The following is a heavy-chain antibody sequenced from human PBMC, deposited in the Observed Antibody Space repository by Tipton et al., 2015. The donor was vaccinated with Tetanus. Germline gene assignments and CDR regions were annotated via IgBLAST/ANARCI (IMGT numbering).Heavy chain of an antibody. Sequence: SLRLSCAASGFTFDDYGMHWVRQVPGKGLEWVSGITWNSGSIGYADSVKGRFTISRDNAKNSLYLQMNSLRAEDTAVYYCARDPAGYGDYEEGGATFDYWGQGTLVTVSS. V-gene: IGHV3-9*01. J-gene: IGHJ4*02. D-gene: IGHD4-17*01. CDR3: ARDPAGYGDYEEGGATFDY. CDR1: GFTFDDYG. CDR2: ITWNSGSI.